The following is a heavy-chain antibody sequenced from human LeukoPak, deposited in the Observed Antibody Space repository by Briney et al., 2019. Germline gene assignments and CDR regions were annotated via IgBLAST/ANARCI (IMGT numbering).Heavy chain of an antibody. CDR3: AKLAKYFYGSETFYFFEH. Sequence: LRLSCAVSGFSFDDYVMHWVRQVPGKGLEWVSGISWNSDNIDYADSVKGRFTTSRDNAKNSLYLQMNSLRVEDTAVYYCAKLAKYFYGSETFYFFEHWGQGTPVTASS. CDR2: ISWNSDNI. D-gene: IGHD3-10*01. J-gene: IGHJ4*02. V-gene: IGHV3-9*01. CDR1: GFSFDDYV.